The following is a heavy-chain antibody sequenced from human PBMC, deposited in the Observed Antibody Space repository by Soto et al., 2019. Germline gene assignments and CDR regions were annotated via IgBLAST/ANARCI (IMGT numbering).Heavy chain of an antibody. CDR3: ARFSFSTNYYYYYYMDV. CDR2: ISSSSSYI. V-gene: IGHV3-21*01. J-gene: IGHJ6*03. D-gene: IGHD2-2*01. CDR1: GFTFSSYS. Sequence: GSLRLSCAASGFTFSSYSMNWVRQAPGKGLEWVSSISSSSSYIYYADSVKGRFTISRDNAKNSLYLQMNSLRAEDTAVYYCARFSFSTNYYYYYYMDVWGKGTTVTVSS.